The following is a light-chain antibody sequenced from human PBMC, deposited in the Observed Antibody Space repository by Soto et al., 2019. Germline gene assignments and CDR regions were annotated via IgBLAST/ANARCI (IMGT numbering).Light chain of an antibody. CDR3: RQRCSTPPLT. CDR1: QSISSY. V-gene: IGKV1-39*01. J-gene: IGKJ4*01. CDR2: AAS. Sequence: DIQMTQSPSSLSASVGDRVTITCRASQSISSYLNWYQQKPGKAPKLLIYAASSLQSGVPSRFSGSGSGTDVTLTISSRQHEDFSPYYCRQRCSTPPLTFGGGTKVEIK.